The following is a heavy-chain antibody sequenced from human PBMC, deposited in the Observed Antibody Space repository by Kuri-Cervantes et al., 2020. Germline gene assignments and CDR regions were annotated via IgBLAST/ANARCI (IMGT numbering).Heavy chain of an antibody. CDR3: ARDGTAVAGFFDF. V-gene: IGHV3-21*01. Sequence: GESLKISCAASGFTFSSYSMNWVRQAPGKGLEWVSSISSSSTYIYYADSVKGRFTISRDNSKKTIYLQMNTLTVEDTAVYYCARDGTAVAGFFDFWGQGSLVTVSS. CDR2: ISSSSTYI. D-gene: IGHD6-19*01. CDR1: GFTFSSYS. J-gene: IGHJ4*02.